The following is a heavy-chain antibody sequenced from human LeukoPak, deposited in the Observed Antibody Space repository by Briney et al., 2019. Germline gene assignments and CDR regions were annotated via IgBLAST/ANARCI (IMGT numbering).Heavy chain of an antibody. Sequence: GGSVTLSCAASGFTFSAFPMSWVRQAPGKGLEWVSGIISSGHTTYYADPVKGRFTISRDNSKNTLYLQMDSLGAEETAIYYCVKGSGPSIPVSATVFGYWGQGTVVTVSS. CDR1: GFTFSAFP. CDR2: IISSGHTT. CDR3: VKGSGPSIPVSATVFGY. D-gene: IGHD2-15*01. J-gene: IGHJ4*01. V-gene: IGHV3-23*01.